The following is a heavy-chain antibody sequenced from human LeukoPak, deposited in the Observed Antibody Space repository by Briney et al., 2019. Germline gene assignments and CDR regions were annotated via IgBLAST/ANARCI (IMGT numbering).Heavy chain of an antibody. CDR1: GFTFSSYG. CDR3: VKDGDTWSGSYYNRYYFDY. CDR2: ISYDGSNK. D-gene: IGHD3-10*01. Sequence: PGGSLRLSCAASGFTFSSYGMHWVRQAPGKGLEWVAVISYDGSNKYYADSVRGRFTISRDNSKNTLYLQMNSLRAEDTAVYYCVKDGDTWSGSYYNRYYFDYWGQGTLVTVSS. J-gene: IGHJ4*02. V-gene: IGHV3-30*18.